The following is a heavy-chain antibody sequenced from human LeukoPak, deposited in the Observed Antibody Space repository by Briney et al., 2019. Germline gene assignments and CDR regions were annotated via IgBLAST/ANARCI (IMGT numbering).Heavy chain of an antibody. D-gene: IGHD3-3*01. J-gene: IGHJ4*02. Sequence: SETLSLTCTVSGGSISTYYWSWIRLPPGKGLEWIAYIYFTGRTQYNPSLKNRVTISVDTSKNQFSLRLSSVTPADTAVYYCARGGYDSYFDYWGQGTLVTVSS. CDR3: ARGGYDSYFDY. CDR2: IYFTGRT. V-gene: IGHV4-59*01. CDR1: GGSISTYY.